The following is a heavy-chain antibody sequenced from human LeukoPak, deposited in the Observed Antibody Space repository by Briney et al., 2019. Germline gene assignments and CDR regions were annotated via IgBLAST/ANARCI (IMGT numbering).Heavy chain of an antibody. CDR2: MNKDGSEK. J-gene: IGHJ6*02. CDR1: GFTLSNHW. Sequence: RGSLRPSCAASGFTLSNHWMTWVRQAPGKGPEWVANMNKDGSEKYYVDSVKGRFTISRDTAKNSLYLQMNSLRAEDTALYYCARNNGMDVWGQGTTVIVSS. CDR3: ARNNGMDV. V-gene: IGHV3-7*03. D-gene: IGHD1/OR15-1a*01.